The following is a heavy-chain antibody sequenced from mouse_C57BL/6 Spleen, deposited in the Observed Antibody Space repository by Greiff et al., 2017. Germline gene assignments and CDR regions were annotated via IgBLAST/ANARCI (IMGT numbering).Heavy chain of an antibody. V-gene: IGHV5-9-1*02. Sequence: EVKLMESGEGLVKPGGSLKLSCAASGFTFSSYAMSWVRQTPEKRLEWVAYISSGGDYIYYADTVKGRFTISRDNARNTLYLQMSSLKSEDTAMYYCTRDGGGYPWFAYWGQGTLVTVSA. J-gene: IGHJ3*01. D-gene: IGHD2-2*01. CDR2: ISSGGDYI. CDR3: TRDGGGYPWFAY. CDR1: GFTFSSYA.